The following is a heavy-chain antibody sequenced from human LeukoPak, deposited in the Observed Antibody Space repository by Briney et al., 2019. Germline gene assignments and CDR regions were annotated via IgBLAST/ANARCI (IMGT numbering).Heavy chain of an antibody. D-gene: IGHD3-10*02. J-gene: IGHJ6*04. CDR3: AELGITMIGGV. Sequence: GGSLRLSCAASGFTFSSYGMSWVRQAPGKGLEWVSAISGSGGSTYYADSVKGRFTISRDNAKNSLYLQMNSLRAEDTAVYYCAELGITMIGGVWGKGTTITISS. CDR1: GFTFSSYG. V-gene: IGHV3-23*01. CDR2: ISGSGGST.